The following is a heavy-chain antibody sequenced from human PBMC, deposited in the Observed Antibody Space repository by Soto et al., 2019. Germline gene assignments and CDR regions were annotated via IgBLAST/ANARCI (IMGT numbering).Heavy chain of an antibody. CDR1: GGTFISYA. D-gene: IGHD5-18*01. V-gene: IGHV1-69*13. CDR2: IIPIFGTA. CDR3: ATLDQYSYGSDHPGYYYYGMDV. Sequence: SVKVSFKASGGTFISYAISWVRQAPGQGLEWMGGIIPIFGTANYAQKFQGRVTITADESTSTAYMELSSLRSEDTAVYYCATLDQYSYGSDHPGYYYYGMDVWGQGTTVTVSS. J-gene: IGHJ6*02.